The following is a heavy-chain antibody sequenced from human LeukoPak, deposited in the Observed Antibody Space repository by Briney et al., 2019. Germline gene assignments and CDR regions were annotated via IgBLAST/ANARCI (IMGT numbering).Heavy chain of an antibody. CDR1: RGYINDDY. CDR2: LYPTVGT. D-gene: IGHD3-22*01. V-gene: IGHV4-4*09. CDR3: ARPYYYDSRIDP. J-gene: IGHJ5*02. Sequence: SETLSLTCTVSRGYINDDYWNWIRHPPGKGLEWIGYLYPTVGTKYNPSLKSRANISIETSRKEVSLTLTSVTAADTAVYYCARPYYYDSRIDPWGQGTLVTVSS.